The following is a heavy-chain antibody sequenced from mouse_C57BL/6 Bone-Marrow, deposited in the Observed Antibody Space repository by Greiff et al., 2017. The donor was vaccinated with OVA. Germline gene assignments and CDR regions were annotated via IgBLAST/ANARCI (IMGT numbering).Heavy chain of an antibody. CDR3: ARLSFITSDYYAMDY. D-gene: IGHD1-1*01. CDR1: GYTFTSYW. Sequence: QVHVKQPGAELVKPGASVKMSCKASGYTFTSYWITWVKQRPGQGLEWIGDIYPGSGSTNYNEKFKSKATLTVDTSSSTAYMQLSSLTSEDSAVYYCARLSFITSDYYAMDYWGQGTSVTVSS. CDR2: IYPGSGST. J-gene: IGHJ4*01. V-gene: IGHV1-55*01.